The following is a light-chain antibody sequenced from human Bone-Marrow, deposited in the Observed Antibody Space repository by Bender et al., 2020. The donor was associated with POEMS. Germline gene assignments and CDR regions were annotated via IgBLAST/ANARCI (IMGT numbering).Light chain of an antibody. CDR2: GNN. CDR1: SSNIGNHG. J-gene: IGLJ2*01. CDR3: QTYDTSLSVV. V-gene: IGLV1-40*01. Sequence: QSVVTQPPSLSEAPRQRVTISCSGSSSNIGNHGVNWYQQLPGEAPKLLIYGNNNRPSGVPDRFSASKSGTSASLAISGLQAEDEADYYCQTYDTSLSVVFGGGTKLTVL.